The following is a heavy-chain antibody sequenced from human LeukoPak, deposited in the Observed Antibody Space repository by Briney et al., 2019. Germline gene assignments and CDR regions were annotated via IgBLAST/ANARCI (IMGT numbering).Heavy chain of an antibody. D-gene: IGHD6-19*01. Sequence: GGSLRLSCAASGFTFDDYAMHWVRQAPGKGLEWVSGISWNSGSIGYGDSVKGRFTISRDNAKNSLYLQMNSLRAEDTAVYYCAREMLAAVAAQSWGQGTLVTVSS. CDR1: GFTFDDYA. J-gene: IGHJ5*02. CDR3: AREMLAAVAAQS. V-gene: IGHV3-9*01. CDR2: ISWNSGSI.